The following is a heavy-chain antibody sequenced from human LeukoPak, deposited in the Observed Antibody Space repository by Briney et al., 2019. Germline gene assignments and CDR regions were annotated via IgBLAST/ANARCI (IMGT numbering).Heavy chain of an antibody. Sequence: PGGSLRLSCAASGFTFSSYAMSWVRQAPGKGLEWVSAISGSGGSTYYADSVKGRFTISRDNSKNTLYLQMNSMRAEDTAVYYCAKRWAYCGGDCYPFDYWGQGTLVTVSS. CDR3: AKRWAYCGGDCYPFDY. V-gene: IGHV3-23*01. CDR1: GFTFSSYA. J-gene: IGHJ4*02. CDR2: ISGSGGST. D-gene: IGHD2-21*02.